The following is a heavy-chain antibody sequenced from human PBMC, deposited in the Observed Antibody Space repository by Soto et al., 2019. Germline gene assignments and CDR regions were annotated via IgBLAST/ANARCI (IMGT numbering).Heavy chain of an antibody. CDR2: ISVSDPGT. CDR3: TKGTWLDI. D-gene: IGHD6-19*01. CDR1: GFTFGSHD. Sequence: EVQLLESGGGLEQPGGSLRLSCAASGFTFGSHDMSWVRQAPGKALEWVSSISVSDPGTYYADSVKGRFTTSRDISKITLFLQMDSLRAEDTALYYCTKGTWLDIWGQGTMVTVSS. J-gene: IGHJ3*02. V-gene: IGHV3-23*01.